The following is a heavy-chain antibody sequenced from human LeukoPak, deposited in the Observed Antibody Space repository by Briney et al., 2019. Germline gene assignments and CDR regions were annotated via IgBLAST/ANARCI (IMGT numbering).Heavy chain of an antibody. CDR1: GGSISSSSYY. Sequence: SETLSLTCTVSGGSISSSSYYWGWIRQPPGKGLEWIGSIYYSGSTYYNPSLKSRVTISVDTSKNQFSLKLSSVTAADTAVYYCASTSGSYGFAFDIWGQGTMVTVSS. J-gene: IGHJ3*02. CDR3: ASTSGSYGFAFDI. D-gene: IGHD1-26*01. V-gene: IGHV4-39*07. CDR2: IYYSGST.